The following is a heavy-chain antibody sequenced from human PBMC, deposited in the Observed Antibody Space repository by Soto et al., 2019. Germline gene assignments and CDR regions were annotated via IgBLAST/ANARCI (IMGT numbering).Heavy chain of an antibody. J-gene: IGHJ6*02. V-gene: IGHV4-30-4*01. CDR3: ARYQKGCNHDYLPNDGMDV. Sequence: QVQLQESGPGLVKPSQTLSLTCTVSGGSISSGDYYWSWIRQPPGKGLEWIGYIYYSGSTYYNPSLKSRVTRSVDTAKNQFSLKLISVTAADTAGYYCARYQKGCNHDYLPNDGMDVLGQGTPVTVSS. CDR2: IYYSGST. D-gene: IGHD2-8*01. CDR1: GGSISSGDYY.